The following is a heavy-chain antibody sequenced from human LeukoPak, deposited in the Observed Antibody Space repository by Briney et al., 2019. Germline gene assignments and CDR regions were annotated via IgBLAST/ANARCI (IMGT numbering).Heavy chain of an antibody. J-gene: IGHJ3*02. Sequence: FTXXXMHWVRQAPGQGLEWMGWINPNSGGTNYAQKFQGRVTMTRDTSISTAYMELSRLRSDDTAVYYCARVQKILWFGDPGAFDIWGQGTMVTVSS. D-gene: IGHD3-10*01. CDR3: ARVQKILWFGDPGAFDI. V-gene: IGHV1-2*02. CDR2: INPNSGGT. CDR1: FTXXX.